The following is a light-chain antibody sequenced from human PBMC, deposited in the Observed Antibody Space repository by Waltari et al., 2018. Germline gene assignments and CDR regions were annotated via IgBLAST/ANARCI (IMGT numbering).Light chain of an antibody. CDR1: RSNLGAGYD. Sequence: QSVLTPPPSVSGAPGQMVIIPCTWSRSNLGAGYDVHLYHPLPGTAPKLLLYGNNNRPSGVPDRFSGSKSGTSASLAITGLQAEDEADYYCQSYDSRLAVVFGGGTKVTVL. CDR3: QSYDSRLAVV. CDR2: GNN. J-gene: IGLJ2*01. V-gene: IGLV1-40*01.